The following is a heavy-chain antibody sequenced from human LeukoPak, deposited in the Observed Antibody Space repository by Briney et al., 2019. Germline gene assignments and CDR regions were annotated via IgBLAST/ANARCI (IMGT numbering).Heavy chain of an antibody. V-gene: IGHV1-69*13. D-gene: IGHD6-13*01. Sequence: SVKVSCKASGGTFSSYAISWVRQAPGQGLEWMGGIIPIFGTANYAQKFQGRVTITADESTSTAYMELSSLRSEDTAVYYCAREPLSSSWPPDYWGQGTLVTVSS. J-gene: IGHJ4*02. CDR3: AREPLSSSWPPDY. CDR2: IIPIFGTA. CDR1: GGTFSSYA.